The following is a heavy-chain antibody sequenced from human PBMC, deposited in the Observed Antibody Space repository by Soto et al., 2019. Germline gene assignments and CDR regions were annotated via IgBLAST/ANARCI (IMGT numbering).Heavy chain of an antibody. V-gene: IGHV3-11*01. CDR1: GLTFSDYY. D-gene: IGHD1-26*01. CDR3: ARDSGGALNYYYYMDV. J-gene: IGHJ6*03. CDR2: ISSSGSTI. Sequence: GGSLRLSCAASGLTFSDYYMSWIRQAPGKGLEWVSYISSSGSTIYYADSVKGRFTISRDNAKNSLYLQMNSLRAEDTAVYYCARDSGGALNYYYYMDVWGKGTTVTVSS.